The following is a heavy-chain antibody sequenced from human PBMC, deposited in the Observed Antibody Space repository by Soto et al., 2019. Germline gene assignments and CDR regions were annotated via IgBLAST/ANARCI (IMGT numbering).Heavy chain of an antibody. CDR3: ARGHRSNIFDS. V-gene: IGHV3-15*01. Sequence: EVQLVESGGGLVKPGGSVRLSCAASGFTFSNAWMSWVRQAPGKGLEWVGRIKSKSAGGTTEYDAPVKDRFTISRDDSKNTLYLQMNSLKIEDTAVYYCARGHRSNIFDSWGQGTLVTVSS. D-gene: IGHD2-2*01. J-gene: IGHJ4*02. CDR1: GFTFSNAW. CDR2: IKSKSAGGTT.